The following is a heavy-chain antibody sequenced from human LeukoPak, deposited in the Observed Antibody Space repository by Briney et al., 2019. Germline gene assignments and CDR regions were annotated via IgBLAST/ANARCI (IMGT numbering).Heavy chain of an antibody. D-gene: IGHD7-27*01. Sequence: ASVKVSCKASGYTFIDYYIHWVRQAPGQGLEWMGRINPNNGGTDYAQNFQGRVSVTSDTSISTAYMELTGLRSDDTAVFYCARALGSQRDSWGQGTLVTVFS. CDR1: GYTFIDYY. V-gene: IGHV1-2*06. CDR3: ARALGSQRDS. J-gene: IGHJ4*02. CDR2: INPNNGGT.